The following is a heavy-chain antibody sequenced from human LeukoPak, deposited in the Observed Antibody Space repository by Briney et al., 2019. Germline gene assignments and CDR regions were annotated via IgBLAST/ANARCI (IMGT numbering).Heavy chain of an antibody. CDR2: VYPGDSDT. J-gene: IGHJ3*02. D-gene: IGHD1-26*01. CDR1: GYRFTSYW. Sequence: SGESLKTSCKGIGYRFTSYWIGWVRQIPGKGLEWMGSVYPGDSDTRYSPSFQGKVTISAEKSITTAYLQWSSLKASDTAMYFCARPFLGGSYMRWGTFDIWGQGTMVTVSS. CDR3: ARPFLGGSYMRWGTFDI. V-gene: IGHV5-51*01.